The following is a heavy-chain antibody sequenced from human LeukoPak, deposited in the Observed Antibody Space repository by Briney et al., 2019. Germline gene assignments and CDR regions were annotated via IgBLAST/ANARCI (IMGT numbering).Heavy chain of an antibody. CDR1: GFTFSSYS. V-gene: IGHV3-48*01. J-gene: IGHJ3*02. D-gene: IGHD2-2*02. Sequence: GGSLRLSCAASGFTFSSYSMNWVRQAPGKGLEWVSYISSSSSTIYYADSVKGRFTISRDNAKNSLYLQMNSLRVEDTAVYYCAKTPPPGVVPAAIAPVDAFDIWGQGTMVTVSS. CDR3: AKTPPPGVVPAAIAPVDAFDI. CDR2: ISSSSSTI.